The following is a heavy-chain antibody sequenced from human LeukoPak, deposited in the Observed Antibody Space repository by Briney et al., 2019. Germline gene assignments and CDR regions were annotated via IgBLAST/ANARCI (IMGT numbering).Heavy chain of an antibody. V-gene: IGHV3-21*01. J-gene: IGHJ4*02. CDR2: ISSSSSSI. CDR3: ARDDLRGYSSSWYGIFDY. D-gene: IGHD6-13*01. Sequence: GGSLRLSCAASGFTFSNAWMSWVRQAPGKGLEWVSSISSSSSSIYYAASVKGRFTISRDNAKNSLYLQMNSLRAEDTAVYYCARDDLRGYSSSWYGIFDYWGQGTLVTVSS. CDR1: GFTFSNAW.